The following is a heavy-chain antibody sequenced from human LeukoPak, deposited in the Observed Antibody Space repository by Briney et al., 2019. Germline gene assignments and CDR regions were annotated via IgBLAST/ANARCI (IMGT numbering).Heavy chain of an antibody. Sequence: PGGPLRLSCAASGFTFSSHWRYWVSQAPGKGLVWVSRINTDGSSTSYADSVKGRFTISRDNAKNTLHLQMNSLRAEDTAVYCCARERIDCSSTSCYGGGSDYWGQGTLVTVSS. D-gene: IGHD2-2*01. CDR2: INTDGSST. CDR3: ARERIDCSSTSCYGGGSDY. J-gene: IGHJ4*02. CDR1: GFTFSSHW. V-gene: IGHV3-74*01.